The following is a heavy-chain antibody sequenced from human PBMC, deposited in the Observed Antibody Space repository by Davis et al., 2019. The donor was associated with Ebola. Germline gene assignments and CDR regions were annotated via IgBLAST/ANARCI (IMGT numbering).Heavy chain of an antibody. CDR3: AREGAGAGTFDY. V-gene: IGHV4-4*02. D-gene: IGHD6-13*01. CDR2: IYHSGST. CDR1: GGSISSSNW. J-gene: IGHJ4*02. Sequence: SETLSLTCAVSGGSISSSNWWSWVRQPPGKGLEWIGEIYHSGSTNYNPSLKSRVTISVDKSKNQFSLKVSSVTAADTAVYYCAREGAGAGTFDYWGQGTLVTVSS.